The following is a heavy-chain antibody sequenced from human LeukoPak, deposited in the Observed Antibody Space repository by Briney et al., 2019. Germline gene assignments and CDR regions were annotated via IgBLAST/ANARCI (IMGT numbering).Heavy chain of an antibody. CDR1: GFIFSTYG. D-gene: IGHD3-3*01. V-gene: IGHV3-23*01. CDR2: ISASGSAT. J-gene: IGHJ4*02. Sequence: WGTLSLSCAASGFIFSTYGMNWVRQAPGKGLEWVAAISASGSATSYADPVRGRFTISRDNSESTTYLQMNSLRAEDTAVFYCAKDLYRRDFWSGYFDYWGQGIPVTVSS. CDR3: AKDLYRRDFWSGYFDY.